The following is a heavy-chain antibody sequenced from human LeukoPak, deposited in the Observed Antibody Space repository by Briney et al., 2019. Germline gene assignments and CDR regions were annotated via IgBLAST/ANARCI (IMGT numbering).Heavy chain of an antibody. CDR1: GGTFSSYA. CDR3: AREETYYDSSGYPTPFDY. CDR2: IIPILGIA. D-gene: IGHD3-22*01. J-gene: IGHJ4*02. Sequence: SVKVSCKASGGTFSSYAISWVRQAPGQGLEWMGRIIPILGIANYAQKFQGRVTITADKSTSTAYMEPSSLRSEDTAVYYCAREETYYDSSGYPTPFDYWGQGTLVTVSS. V-gene: IGHV1-69*04.